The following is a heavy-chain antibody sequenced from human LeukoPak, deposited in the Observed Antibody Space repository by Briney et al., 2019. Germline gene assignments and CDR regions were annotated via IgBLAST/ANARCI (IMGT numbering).Heavy chain of an antibody. CDR2: INPSGGST. J-gene: IGHJ6*03. CDR1: GYTFISYY. V-gene: IGHV1-46*01. D-gene: IGHD2-2*01. CDR3: ARDLPKIVVVPAAQTSYYYYYMDV. Sequence: RASVTVSCKASGYTFISYYMHWVRQAPRQGLEWMGIINPSGGSTSYAQKFQGRVTMTRDMSTSTVYMELSSLRSEDTAVYYCARDLPKIVVVPAAQTSYYYYYMDVWGKGTTVTVSS.